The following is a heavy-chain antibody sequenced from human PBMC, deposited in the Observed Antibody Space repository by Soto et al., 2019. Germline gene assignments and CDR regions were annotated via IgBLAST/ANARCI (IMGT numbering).Heavy chain of an antibody. CDR3: AKDPQRAYSSGWYAGWFDP. V-gene: IGHV3-30*18. J-gene: IGHJ5*02. CDR2: ISYDGSNK. CDR1: GFTFSSYG. Sequence: PGGSLRLSCAASGFTFSSYGMHWVRQAPGKGLEWVAAISYDGSNKYYADSVKGRFTISRDNSKNTLYLQMNSLRAEDTAVYYCAKDPQRAYSSGWYAGWFDPWGQGTLVTVSS. D-gene: IGHD6-19*01.